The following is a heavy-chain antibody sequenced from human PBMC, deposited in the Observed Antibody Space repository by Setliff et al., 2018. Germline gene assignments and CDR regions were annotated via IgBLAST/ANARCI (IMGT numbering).Heavy chain of an antibody. CDR2: IYYTGST. J-gene: IGHJ4*02. Sequence: SETLSLTCTVSGGSISSYYWSWIRQPPGKELEWIAYIYYTGSTYYNPSLKSRVSISIDTSKDQFSLKLSSVTAADTAVYYCAGSQGSGGYYSNSPYYLHYWGQGTLVTVSS. CDR1: GGSISSYY. V-gene: IGHV4-59*03. D-gene: IGHD3-10*01. CDR3: AGSQGSGGYYSNSPYYLHY.